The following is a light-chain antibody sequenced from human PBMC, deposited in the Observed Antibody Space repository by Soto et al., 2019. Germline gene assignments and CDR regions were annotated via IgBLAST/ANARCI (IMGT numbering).Light chain of an antibody. CDR3: SSYAGSSTFVV. CDR1: SSDVGRYNY. Sequence: QSALTQPASVSGSPGQSITISCTGTSSDVGRYNYVSWYQQHPGKAPKLMIYEVRNRPSGVSNRFSGSKSGNTASLTISGLQAEDEADYYCSSYAGSSTFVVFGGGTKLTVL. J-gene: IGLJ2*01. V-gene: IGLV2-23*02. CDR2: EVR.